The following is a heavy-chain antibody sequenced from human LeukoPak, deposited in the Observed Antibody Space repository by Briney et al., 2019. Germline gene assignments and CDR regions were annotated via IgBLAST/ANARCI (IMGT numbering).Heavy chain of an antibody. CDR2: IKQDGSEK. J-gene: IGHJ6*03. CDR3: ARHNYDFWSVYMDV. Sequence: PGGSLRLSCVASGFTFSSYWMSWVRQAPGKGLEWLANIKQDGSEKYYVDSVKGRFTISRDNAKNSLYLQMNSLRAEDTAVYYCARHNYDFWSVYMDVWGKGTTVTVSS. D-gene: IGHD3-3*01. CDR1: GFTFSSYW. V-gene: IGHV3-7*01.